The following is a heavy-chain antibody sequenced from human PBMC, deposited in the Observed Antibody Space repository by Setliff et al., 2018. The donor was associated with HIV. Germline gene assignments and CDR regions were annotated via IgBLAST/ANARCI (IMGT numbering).Heavy chain of an antibody. J-gene: IGHJ4*02. CDR1: GGSLSGYY. Sequence: SETLSLTCAVYGGSLSGYYWSWIRQPPGKGLEWIGEINHSGSTNYNPSLKSRVTISVDTSKDQFSLKLSSVTAADTAVYYCASSNYRFVYFDYWGQGTLVTVSS. V-gene: IGHV4-34*01. D-gene: IGHD1-7*01. CDR3: ASSNYRFVYFDY. CDR2: INHSGST.